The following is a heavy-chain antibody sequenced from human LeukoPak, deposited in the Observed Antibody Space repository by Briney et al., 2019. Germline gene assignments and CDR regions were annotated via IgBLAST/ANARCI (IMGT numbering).Heavy chain of an antibody. CDR2: IYYSGST. J-gene: IGHJ3*02. Sequence: PSETLSLTCTVSGGSISSYYWSWIRQPPGKGLEWIGYIYYSGSTNYNPSLKSRVTISVDTSKNQFSLKLSSVTAADTAVYYCARGDGVTAINDAFDIWGQGTMVTVSS. V-gene: IGHV4-59*01. CDR1: GGSISSYY. D-gene: IGHD2-21*02. CDR3: ARGDGVTAINDAFDI.